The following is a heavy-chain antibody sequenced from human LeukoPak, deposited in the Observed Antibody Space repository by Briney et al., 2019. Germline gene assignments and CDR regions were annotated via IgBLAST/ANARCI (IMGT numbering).Heavy chain of an antibody. CDR1: GFIFSSYG. CDR3: ARGELDGMDV. V-gene: IGHV3-33*01. J-gene: IGHJ6*02. Sequence: GRSLRLSCTASGFIFSSYGMHWVRKAPGKGLEWVAVIWYDGSNEHYADSVKGRFTISRDNSKKTLYLQMNSLRAEDTSVYYCARGELDGMDVWGQGTTVTVSS. CDR2: IWYDGSNE. D-gene: IGHD3-3*02.